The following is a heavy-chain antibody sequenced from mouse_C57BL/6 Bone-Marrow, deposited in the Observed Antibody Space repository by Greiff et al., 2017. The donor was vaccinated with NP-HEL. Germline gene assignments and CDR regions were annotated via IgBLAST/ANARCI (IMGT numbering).Heavy chain of an antibody. CDR1: GYTFTSYW. CDR3: ALYYDYDESFAY. CDR2: IDPSDSYT. Sequence: QVQLQQPGAELVKPGASVKLSCKASGYTFTSYWMQWVKQRPGQGLEWIGEIDPSDSYTNYNQKFKGKATLTVDTSSSTAYMQLSSLTSEDSAVYYCALYYDYDESFAYGGQGTLVTVSA. D-gene: IGHD2-4*01. J-gene: IGHJ3*01. V-gene: IGHV1-50*01.